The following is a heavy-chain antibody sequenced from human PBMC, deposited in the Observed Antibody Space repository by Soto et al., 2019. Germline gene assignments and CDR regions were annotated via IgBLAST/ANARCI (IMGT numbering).Heavy chain of an antibody. D-gene: IGHD3-3*01. Sequence: QVQLVQSGAEVKKPGASVKVSCKASGYTFTSYYMHWVRQAPGQGLEWMGIINPSGGSTSYAQKFQGRVPMTRDTSTSTVYMELSSLRSEDTAVYYCARDGHSYDFWSGYYSYYFDYWGQGTLVTVSS. CDR3: ARDGHSYDFWSGYYSYYFDY. CDR2: INPSGGST. J-gene: IGHJ4*02. V-gene: IGHV1-46*01. CDR1: GYTFTSYY.